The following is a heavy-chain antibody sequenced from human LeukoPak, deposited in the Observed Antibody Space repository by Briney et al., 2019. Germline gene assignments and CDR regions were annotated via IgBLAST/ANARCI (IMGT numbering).Heavy chain of an antibody. V-gene: IGHV4-39*01. CDR3: AGRFLEWLMDY. Sequence: SETLSLTCTVSGGSIRSSYYYWGWIRQPPGKGLEWIGSIYDSGSTYYNPSLKSRVTISVDTSKNQFSLELNSVTAADTAVYYCAGRFLEWLMDYWGQGTLVTVSS. D-gene: IGHD3-3*01. CDR1: GGSIRSSYYY. J-gene: IGHJ4*02. CDR2: IYDSGST.